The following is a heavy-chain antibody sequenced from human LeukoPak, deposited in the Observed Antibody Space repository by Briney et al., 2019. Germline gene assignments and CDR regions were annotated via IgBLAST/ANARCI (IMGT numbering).Heavy chain of an antibody. D-gene: IGHD3-3*01. J-gene: IGHJ5*02. CDR3: ARDLYDFWSGHPPGRFDP. V-gene: IGHV1-18*04. CDR2: ITAFNGNT. CDR1: GFALYKYN. Sequence: ASVKVSCKASGFALYKYNIVWVRQAPGQGLEWVGWITAFNGNTNYAQKVQGRVTMTTDTSTSTSYMELRNLRSDDTAIYYCARDLYDFWSGHPPGRFDPWGQGTLVTVSS.